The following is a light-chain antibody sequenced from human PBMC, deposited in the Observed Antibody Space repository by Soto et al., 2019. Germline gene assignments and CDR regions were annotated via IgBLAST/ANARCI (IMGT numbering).Light chain of an antibody. CDR1: QSISSW. CDR2: DAS. J-gene: IGKJ1*01. V-gene: IGKV1-5*01. Sequence: DIQMTQSPSTLSASVGDRVTITCRASQSISSWLAWYPQKPGKAPKLLIYDASSLESGVPSRFSGSGSGTEFTLTISSLQPDDFATYYCLQDYNYPRTFGQGTKVDIK. CDR3: LQDYNYPRT.